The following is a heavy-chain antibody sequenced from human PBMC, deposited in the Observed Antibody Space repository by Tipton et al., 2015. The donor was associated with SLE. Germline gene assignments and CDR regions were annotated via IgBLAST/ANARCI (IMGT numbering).Heavy chain of an antibody. V-gene: IGHV4-59*01. CDR3: ARAPNFWSLGYFDL. Sequence: TLSLTCTVSGGSFSTYYWNWIRQPPGKGLEWIGYIYYSGSTDYNPSLKSRVTISIDTTKNQVSLKLGAATAADTAVYYCARAPNFWSLGYFDLWGRGTLLSVSS. D-gene: IGHD3-3*01. J-gene: IGHJ2*01. CDR1: GGSFSTYY. CDR2: IYYSGST.